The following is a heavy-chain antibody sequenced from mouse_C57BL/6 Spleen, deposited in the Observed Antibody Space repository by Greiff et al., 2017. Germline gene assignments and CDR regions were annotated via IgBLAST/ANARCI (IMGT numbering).Heavy chain of an antibody. CDR2: IDPETGGT. CDR3: TRKRTMLDY. CDR1: GFTFTDYE. Sequence: VQLQQSGAELVRPGASVTLSCKASGFTFTDYEMHWVKQTPVHGLEWIGAIDPETGGTAYNQKFKGKAILTADKSSSTAYMGLRSLTSEDSAVYYCTRKRTMLDYWGQGTTLTVSS. D-gene: IGHD1-1*02. V-gene: IGHV1-15*01. J-gene: IGHJ2*01.